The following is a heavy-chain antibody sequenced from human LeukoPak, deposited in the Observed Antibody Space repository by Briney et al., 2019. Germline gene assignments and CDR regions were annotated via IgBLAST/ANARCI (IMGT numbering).Heavy chain of an antibody. V-gene: IGHV5-51*01. CDR3: ARRASLRWEVHDAFDY. D-gene: IGHD4-23*01. CDR1: GCRFTNYW. J-gene: IGHJ4*02. Sequence: GGSLQISGKGSGCRFTNYWSGWGRQLPGKGLDWMGIIYPGDSDTRYSPSFQGQVTISADKSISTAYLQWSSLKASDTAMYYCARRASLRWEVHDAFDYWGQGTVVTVSS. CDR2: IYPGDSDT.